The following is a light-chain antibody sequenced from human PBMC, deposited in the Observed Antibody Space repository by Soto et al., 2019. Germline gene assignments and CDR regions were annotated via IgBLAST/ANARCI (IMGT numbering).Light chain of an antibody. CDR2: GAS. J-gene: IGKJ1*01. CDR1: HNVRSS. V-gene: IGKV3-15*01. Sequence: IGMTQSPGTLSVSPGERATLSCRASHNVRSSLAWYQQKAGQAPRLLIHGASTRATGIPGRFSGSGSGTEFTLIISSLQPDDFATYYCQHYNSYGTFGQGTKVDIK. CDR3: QHYNSYGT.